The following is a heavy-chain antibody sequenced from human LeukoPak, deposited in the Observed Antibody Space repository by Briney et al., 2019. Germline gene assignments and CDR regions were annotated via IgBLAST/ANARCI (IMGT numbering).Heavy chain of an antibody. Sequence: QPGGSLGLSWAAPGFMVHDYAIHWVRQAPGKGLEWVSLISGDGGSTFYADSVKGRFTISRDNSKNSLYLQMNSLRSDDTALYYCARESESSGWYDYWGQGTLVTVSS. CDR3: ARESESSGWYDY. J-gene: IGHJ4*02. D-gene: IGHD6-19*01. CDR2: ISGDGGST. CDR1: GFMVHDYA. V-gene: IGHV3-43*02.